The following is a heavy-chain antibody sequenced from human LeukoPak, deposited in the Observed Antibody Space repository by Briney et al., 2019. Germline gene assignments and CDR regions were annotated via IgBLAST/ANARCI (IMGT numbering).Heavy chain of an antibody. CDR1: GYTSTSYY. J-gene: IGHJ4*02. Sequence: ASVKVSCKASGYTSTSYYMHWVRQAPGQGLEWMGIINPSGGSTSYAQKFQGRVTMTRDTSISTAYMELSRLRSDDTAVYYCARESRGILNYFDYWGQGTLVTVSS. V-gene: IGHV1-46*01. CDR3: ARESRGILNYFDY. D-gene: IGHD3-22*01. CDR2: INPSGGST.